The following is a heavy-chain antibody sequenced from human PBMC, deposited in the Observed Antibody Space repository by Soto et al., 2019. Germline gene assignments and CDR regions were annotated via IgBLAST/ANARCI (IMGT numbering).Heavy chain of an antibody. J-gene: IGHJ5*02. V-gene: IGHV1-8*01. CDR1: GYTFTSYD. Sequence: ASVKVSCKASGYTFTSYDINWVRQATEQGLEWMGWMNPNSSNTGYAQKFQGRVTMTRNTSISTAYMELSSLRSEDTAVYYCARGVYDILTGLWDPWGQGTLVTVSS. CDR3: ARGVYDILTGLWDP. CDR2: MNPNSSNT. D-gene: IGHD3-9*01.